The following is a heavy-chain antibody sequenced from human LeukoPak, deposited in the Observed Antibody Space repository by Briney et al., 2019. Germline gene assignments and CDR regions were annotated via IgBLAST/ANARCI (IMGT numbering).Heavy chain of an antibody. J-gene: IGHJ4*02. CDR2: IWYDGTKN. Sequence: PGGSLSLSCTASGFTFKNYGMHWVRQASGKGLEWVAIIWYDGTKNYYADSVKGRFTISRDNFNNTLYLQMNSLRAEDTALYYCARAPYTTGRSFYFDSWGQGTLVTVSS. V-gene: IGHV3-33*01. CDR1: GFTFKNYG. D-gene: IGHD2-2*02. CDR3: ARAPYTTGRSFYFDS.